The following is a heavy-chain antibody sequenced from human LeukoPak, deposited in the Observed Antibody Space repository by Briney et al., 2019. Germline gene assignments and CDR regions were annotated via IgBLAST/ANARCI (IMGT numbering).Heavy chain of an antibody. CDR2: IIPLFGTA. Sequence: VKVSCKTSGGTFNTSGVTWVRQAPGQGLEWMGGIIPLFGTAHYAQKFQGRISITAAESKSTVYMELRSLRSEDTAVYYCAEDCSIASCEIMDVWGQGTTVIVSS. D-gene: IGHD2-2*01. CDR1: GGTFNTSG. V-gene: IGHV1-69*01. J-gene: IGHJ6*02. CDR3: AEDCSIASCEIMDV.